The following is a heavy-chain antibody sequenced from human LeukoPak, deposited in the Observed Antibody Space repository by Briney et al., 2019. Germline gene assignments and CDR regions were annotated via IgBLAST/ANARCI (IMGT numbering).Heavy chain of an antibody. Sequence: GASVKVSCKASGYTFTSYYMHWVRQTPGQGLEWMGIINPSGVSTIYAHTFQGRITMTRDTSTSTVYMELSSLRSEDTAVYYCARGWWNWFDHWGQGTLVTVSS. CDR3: ARGWWNWFDH. J-gene: IGHJ5*02. CDR2: INPSGVST. CDR1: GYTFTSYY. V-gene: IGHV1-46*03. D-gene: IGHD2-15*01.